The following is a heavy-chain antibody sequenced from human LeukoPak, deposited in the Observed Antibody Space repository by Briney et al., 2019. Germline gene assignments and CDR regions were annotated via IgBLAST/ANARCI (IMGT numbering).Heavy chain of an antibody. CDR2: NYNSGTT. CDR1: GVSISSYY. Sequence: SETLSLTCTVSGVSISSYYWSWIRQPPGKGLEWVGYNYNSGTTNYNPSLMSRVTISADTSKNQFSLKLRSVTAADTAVYYWVRHPGGWKLVAWGGYFVYWGRGTLVTVSS. J-gene: IGHJ4*02. CDR3: VRHPGGWKLVAWGGYFVY. D-gene: IGHD6-6*01. V-gene: IGHV4-59*08.